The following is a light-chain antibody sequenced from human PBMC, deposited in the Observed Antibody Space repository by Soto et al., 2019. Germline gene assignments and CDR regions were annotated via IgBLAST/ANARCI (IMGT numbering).Light chain of an antibody. CDR1: QRVSSSY. CDR2: GVS. J-gene: IGKJ4*01. CDR3: QQRSNWPLLT. Sequence: EIFLTQSPGTLPLSPGERATLSCRASQRVSSSYLAWYQQKPGQAPRLLIFGVSSRATGVPDRFSGSGSGTDFTLTISSLEPEDFAVYYCQQRSNWPLLTFGGGTRWISN. V-gene: IGKV3D-20*02.